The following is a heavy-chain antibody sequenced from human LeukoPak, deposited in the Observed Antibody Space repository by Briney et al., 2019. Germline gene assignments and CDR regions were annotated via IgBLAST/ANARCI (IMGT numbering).Heavy chain of an antibody. J-gene: IGHJ5*02. CDR1: GFTVSSNY. D-gene: IGHD6-13*01. V-gene: IGHV3-53*01. Sequence: PGGSLRLSCAASGFTVSSNYMSWVRQAPGKGLEWVSVIYSGGSTYYADSVKGRFTISRDNSKNTLYLQMNSLRAEDTAVYYCAKDLRVSSSKINWFDPWGQGTLVTVSS. CDR3: AKDLRVSSSKINWFDP. CDR2: IYSGGST.